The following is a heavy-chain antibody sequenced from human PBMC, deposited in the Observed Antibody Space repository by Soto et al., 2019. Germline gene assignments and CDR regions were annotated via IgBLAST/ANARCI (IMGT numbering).Heavy chain of an antibody. V-gene: IGHV3-23*01. Sequence: EVQLLESGGGLVQPGGSLRLSCAASGFTFSSYTMNWVRQAPGKGLEWVSGINSGGRTYYADSVKGRFTISRDDSKNTLYLQIISLRAEDTAVYYCAKDLRPDGVWDFDYCCQGPLVTVSS. CDR3: AKDLRPDGVWDFDY. CDR1: GFTFSSYT. CDR2: INSGGRT. J-gene: IGHJ4*02. D-gene: IGHD4-17*01.